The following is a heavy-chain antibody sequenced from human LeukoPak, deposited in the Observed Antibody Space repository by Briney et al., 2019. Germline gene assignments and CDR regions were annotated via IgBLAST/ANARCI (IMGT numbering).Heavy chain of an antibody. CDR1: GGTFSSYA. D-gene: IGHD2-21*02. CDR2: IIPIFGTA. Sequence: GASVKVSCKASGGTFSSYAISWVRQAPGQGLEWMGGIIPIFGTANYAQKFQGRVTITTDESTSTACMELSSLRSEDTAVYYCARDPRPYCGGDCYQNWGQGTLVTVSS. V-gene: IGHV1-69*05. J-gene: IGHJ4*02. CDR3: ARDPRPYCGGDCYQN.